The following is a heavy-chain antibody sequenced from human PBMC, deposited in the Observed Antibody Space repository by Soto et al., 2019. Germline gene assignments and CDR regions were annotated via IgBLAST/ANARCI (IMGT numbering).Heavy chain of an antibody. D-gene: IGHD2-15*01. J-gene: IGHJ2*01. Sequence: KRLERVAVIWYDGSNKYYADSVKVRFAISRDNSKHTLYLQMNSLRAEDTAVYYCAIFFFQAEDGIRDVRSVSAFLLNRSSDL. CDR3: AIFFFQAEDGIRDVRSVSAFLLNRSSDL. CDR2: IWYDGSNK. V-gene: IGHV3-33*01.